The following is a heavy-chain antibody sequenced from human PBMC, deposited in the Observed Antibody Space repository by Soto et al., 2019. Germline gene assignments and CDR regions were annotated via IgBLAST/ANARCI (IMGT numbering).Heavy chain of an antibody. CDR2: IYSGGST. CDR1: GFTVSSNY. Sequence: EVQLVETGGGLIQPGGSLRLSCAASGFTVSSNYMSWVRQAPGKGLEWVSVIYSGGSTYYADSVKGRFTISRDNSKNTLYLQMNSLRAEDTAVYYCARVASSGISYIGGMGVWGQGTTVTVSS. D-gene: IGHD1-20*01. J-gene: IGHJ6*02. CDR3: ARVASSGISYIGGMGV. V-gene: IGHV3-53*02.